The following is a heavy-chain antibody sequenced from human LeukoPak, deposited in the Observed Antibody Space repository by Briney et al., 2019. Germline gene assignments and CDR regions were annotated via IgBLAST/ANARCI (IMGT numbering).Heavy chain of an antibody. D-gene: IGHD4/OR15-4a*01. CDR2: IGGGGRDT. CDR3: AKNRGANYYNYYMDV. J-gene: IGHJ6*03. V-gene: IGHV3-23*01. Sequence: GGSLRLSCAASGFTFSTYAMSWVRQAPGKGLEWLSTIGGGGRDTFYADSVKGRFTVSRDNSKNTLYLQMSSLRAEDTAVYFCAKNRGANYYNYYMDVWGKGTTVTVSS. CDR1: GFTFSTYA.